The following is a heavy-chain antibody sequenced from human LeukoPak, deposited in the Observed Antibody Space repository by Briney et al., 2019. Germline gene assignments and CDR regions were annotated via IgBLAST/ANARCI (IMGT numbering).Heavy chain of an antibody. J-gene: IGHJ4*02. CDR2: INHRGST. CDR1: GGSFSGYY. V-gene: IGHV4-34*01. Sequence: PSETLSLTCDVYGGSFSGYYWSWIRQPPGKGLEWIGEINHRGSTNYNPSLKSRVTISVGTSKNQFSLKLTSVTAADAAVYYCARGGIVVATDYWGQGTLVTVSS. CDR3: ARGGIVVATDY. D-gene: IGHD6-19*01.